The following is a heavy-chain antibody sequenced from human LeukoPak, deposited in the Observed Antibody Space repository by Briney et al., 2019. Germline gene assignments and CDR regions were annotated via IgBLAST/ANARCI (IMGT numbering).Heavy chain of an antibody. J-gene: IGHJ6*02. CDR2: IYYSGST. D-gene: IGHD3-10*01. CDR1: GGSISSGDYY. CDR3: ARVVTMVRGVICKNYYYYYGMDV. V-gene: IGHV4-30-4*08. Sequence: SETLSLTCTVSGGSISSGDYYWSWIRQPPGKGLEWIGYIYYSGSTYYNPSLKSRVTISVDTSKNQFSLKLSSVTAADTAVYYCARVVTMVRGVICKNYYYYYGMDVWGQGTTDTVSS.